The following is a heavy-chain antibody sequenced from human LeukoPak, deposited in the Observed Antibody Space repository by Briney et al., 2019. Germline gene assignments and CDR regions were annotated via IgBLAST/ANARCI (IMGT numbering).Heavy chain of an antibody. V-gene: IGHV2-5*01. CDR2: IYWNDDK. D-gene: IGHD3-10*01. CDR1: GFSLNTHGVG. CDR3: AHRHRGLNYYYGSGSYANAFDI. J-gene: IGHJ3*02. Sequence: SGPTLVKPTQTLTLTCTFSGFSLNTHGVGVGWIRQPPGKALEWLALIYWNDDKRYSPSLKSRLTITKDTSKNQVVLTMTNMDPVDTATYYCAHRHRGLNYYYGSGSYANAFDIWGQGTMVTVSS.